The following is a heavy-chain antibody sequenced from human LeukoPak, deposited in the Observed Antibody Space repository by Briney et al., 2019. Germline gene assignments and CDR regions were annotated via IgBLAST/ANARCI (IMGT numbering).Heavy chain of an antibody. J-gene: IGHJ4*02. CDR3: ATHTPFGGNLRITIFGVVPSPGRYFVY. V-gene: IGHV4-39*01. D-gene: IGHD3-3*01. Sequence: SETLSLTCTVSGGSISSSSYYWGWIRQPPGKALEWIGSIYYSGSTYYNLSLKSRVTISVDTSKNQFSLKLSSVTAADTAVYYCATHTPFGGNLRITIFGVVPSPGRYFVYWGQGTLVTVSS. CDR1: GGSISSSSYY. CDR2: IYYSGST.